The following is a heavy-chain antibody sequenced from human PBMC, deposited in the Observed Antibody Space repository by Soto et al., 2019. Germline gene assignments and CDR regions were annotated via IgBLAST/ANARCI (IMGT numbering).Heavy chain of an antibody. Sequence: QVQLVQSGAEVKKPGSSVKVSCKASGGTFSSYAISWVRQAPGQGLEWMGGIIPIFGTANYAQKFQVRVTITADETTSTAYMELSRLRSEHTDEYYCAYSKLVGGVISPPGWYVVYWGQGTRVTGSA. CDR3: AYSKLVGGVISPPGWYVVY. V-gene: IGHV1-69*01. CDR1: GGTFSSYA. D-gene: IGHD3-10*01. CDR2: IIPIFGTA. J-gene: IGHJ4*02.